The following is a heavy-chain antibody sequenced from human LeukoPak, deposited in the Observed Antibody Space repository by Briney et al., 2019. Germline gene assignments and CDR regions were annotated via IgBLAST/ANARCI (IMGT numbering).Heavy chain of an antibody. CDR3: AAVPYYYDSSGLDY. V-gene: IGHV1-2*02. CDR1: GYTFTGYY. Sequence: GASVKVSCKASGYTFTGYYMHWVRQAPGQGLEWMGWINPNSGGTNYAQKFQGRVTMTRDTSISTAYMELGRLRSDDTAVYYCAAVPYYYDSSGLDYWGQGTLVTVSS. D-gene: IGHD3-22*01. CDR2: INPNSGGT. J-gene: IGHJ4*02.